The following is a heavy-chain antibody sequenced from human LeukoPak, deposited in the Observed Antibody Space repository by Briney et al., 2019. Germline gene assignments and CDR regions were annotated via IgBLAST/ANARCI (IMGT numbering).Heavy chain of an antibody. V-gene: IGHV4-30-2*01. D-gene: IGHD3-10*01. CDR2: IYHSGST. J-gene: IGHJ6*03. Sequence: SETLSLTCTVSGGSISSGGYYRSWIRQPPGKGLEWIGYIYHSGSTYYNPSLKSRVTISVDRSNNQFSLKLSSVTAADTAVYYCARVLSVTAHYMDVWGKGTTVTVSS. CDR3: ARVLSVTAHYMDV. CDR1: GGSISSGGYY.